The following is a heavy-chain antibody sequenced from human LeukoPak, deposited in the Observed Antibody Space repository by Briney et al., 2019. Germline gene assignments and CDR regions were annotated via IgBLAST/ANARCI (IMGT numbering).Heavy chain of an antibody. D-gene: IGHD3-10*01. CDR2: INPNSGGT. J-gene: IGHJ6*03. CDR3: ARDCYYGSGSYTYYYYYMDV. Sequence: ASVKVSCKASGYTFTGYYMHWVRQAPGQGLEWMGWINPNSGGTNYAQKFQGRVTMTRDTSISTAYMELSRLRSDDTAVYYCARDCYYGSGSYTYYYYYMDVWGKGTTVTISS. V-gene: IGHV1-2*02. CDR1: GYTFTGYY.